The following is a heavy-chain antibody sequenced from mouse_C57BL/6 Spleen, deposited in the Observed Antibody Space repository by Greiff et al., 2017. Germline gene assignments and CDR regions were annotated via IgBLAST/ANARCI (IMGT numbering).Heavy chain of an antibody. D-gene: IGHD1-1*01. CDR3: ARRTCSSQSFEV. J-gene: IGHJ1*03. Sequence: VQLQQPGAELVKPGASVKMSCKASGYTFTSYWINWVKQRPGQGLEWIGDIYPGSGSTNYNEQFKSKATLTVDTSSSTAYMQLSSLTTADSAVYYCARRTCSSQSFEVWGTGTTVTVSS. CDR1: GYTFTSYW. CDR2: IYPGSGST. V-gene: IGHV1-55*01.